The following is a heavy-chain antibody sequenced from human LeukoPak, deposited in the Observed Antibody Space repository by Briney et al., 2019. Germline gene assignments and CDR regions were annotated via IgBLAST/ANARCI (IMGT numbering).Heavy chain of an antibody. CDR3: AHAGELLLRGIFDY. CDR1: GFTFSSYW. J-gene: IGHJ4*02. Sequence: PGGSLRLSCAASGFTFSSYWMSWVRQAPGKGLEWVSSISSSSSYIYYADSVKGRFTISRDNAKNSLYLQMNSLRAEDTAVYYCAHAGELLLRGIFDYWGQGTLVTVSS. D-gene: IGHD3-22*01. CDR2: ISSSSSYI. V-gene: IGHV3-21*01.